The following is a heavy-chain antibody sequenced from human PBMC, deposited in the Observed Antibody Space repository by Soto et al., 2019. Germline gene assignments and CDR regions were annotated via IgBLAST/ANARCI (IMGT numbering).Heavy chain of an antibody. D-gene: IGHD1-1*01. CDR3: ARGWNPHSNVNFYYVDV. CDR2: INSSGDT. Sequence: VQLQQWGAGLLKPSETLSLTCAVYGGSFSGHFWTWIRQPPGKGLEWIGEINSSGDTSYNPSLKSRVAMSVDTPERQFSLKLTSVTAADTAVYYCARGWNPHSNVNFYYVDVLAKGTTVTISS. CDR1: GGSFSGHF. J-gene: IGHJ6*03. V-gene: IGHV4-34*02.